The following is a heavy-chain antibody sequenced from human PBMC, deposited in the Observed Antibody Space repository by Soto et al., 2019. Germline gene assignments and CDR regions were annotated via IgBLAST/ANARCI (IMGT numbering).Heavy chain of an antibody. D-gene: IGHD3-10*01. CDR2: IWYDGSNK. CDR3: ARDPYGSGSYYNLYYYYYGMDV. V-gene: IGHV3-33*01. Sequence: GGSLRLSCAASGFTFSIYGMHLVLQAPGKGLDWVAVIWYDGSNKYYADSVKGRFTISRDNSKNTLYLQMNSLRAEDTAVYYCARDPYGSGSYYNLYYYYYGMDVWGQGTTVTVSS. CDR1: GFTFSIYG. J-gene: IGHJ6*02.